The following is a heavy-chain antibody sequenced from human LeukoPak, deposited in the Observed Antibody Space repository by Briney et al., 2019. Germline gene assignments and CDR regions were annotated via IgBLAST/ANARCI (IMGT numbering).Heavy chain of an antibody. CDR3: ARLAAFMTTVTNDY. CDR1: GGSISSGGYY. J-gene: IGHJ4*02. Sequence: SSETLSLTCTVSGGSISSGGYYWSWIRQHPGKGLEWIGYIYYSGSTYYNPSLKSRVTISVDTSKNQFSLKLSSVTAADTAVYYCARLAAFMTTVTNDYWGQGTLVTVSS. D-gene: IGHD4-17*01. CDR2: IYYSGST. V-gene: IGHV4-31*03.